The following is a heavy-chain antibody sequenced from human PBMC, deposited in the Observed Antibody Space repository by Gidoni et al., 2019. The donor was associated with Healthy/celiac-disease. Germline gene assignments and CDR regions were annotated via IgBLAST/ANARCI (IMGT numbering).Heavy chain of an antibody. CDR2: IYTSGST. CDR1: GGSISSGSYY. V-gene: IGHV4-61*02. D-gene: IGHD2-2*01. CDR3: ARVRPAAVYMDV. Sequence: QVQLQESGPGLVKPSQTLSLTCTVSGGSISSGSYYWSWIRQPAGKGLEWIGRIYTSGSTNYNPSLKSRVTISVDTSKNQFSLKLSSVTAADTAVYYCARVRPAAVYMDVWGKGTTVTVSS. J-gene: IGHJ6*03.